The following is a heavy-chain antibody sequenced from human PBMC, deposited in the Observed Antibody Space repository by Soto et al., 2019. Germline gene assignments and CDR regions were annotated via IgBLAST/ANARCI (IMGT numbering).Heavy chain of an antibody. J-gene: IGHJ4*02. V-gene: IGHV3-30-3*01. D-gene: IGHD2-2*01. Sequence: GGSLRLSCAASGFTFSSYAMHWVRQAPGKGLEWVAVISYDGSNKYYADSVKGRFTISRDNSKNTLYLQMNSLRAEDTAVHYCATGLEYQLLYWGQGTLVTVSS. CDR3: ATGLEYQLLY. CDR2: ISYDGSNK. CDR1: GFTFSSYA.